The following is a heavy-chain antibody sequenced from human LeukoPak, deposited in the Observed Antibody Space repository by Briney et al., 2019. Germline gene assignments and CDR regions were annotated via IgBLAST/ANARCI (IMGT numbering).Heavy chain of an antibody. D-gene: IGHD3-10*01. CDR1: LDSTRSYN. CDR2: IYASGST. J-gene: IGHJ4*03. V-gene: IGHV4-4*07. Sequence: SETLSLTCTLPLDSTRSYNWNSISQPAGKGLEWIGRIYASGSTKYNPSLKSRVTMSVDTSKNQFSLTLSSVAAAETAVYYCARGGYGSGSYYYSWGDGSPVTVSS. CDR3: ARGGYGSGSYYYS.